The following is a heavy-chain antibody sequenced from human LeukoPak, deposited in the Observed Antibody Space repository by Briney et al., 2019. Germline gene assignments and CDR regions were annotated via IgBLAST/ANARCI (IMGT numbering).Heavy chain of an antibody. CDR2: ICYSGST. V-gene: IGHV4-39*01. J-gene: IGHJ3*02. D-gene: IGHD3-10*01. CDR3: ASYYGHDAFDI. Sequence: PSETLSLTCTVSGGSISSSSYYWGWIRQPPGKGLEWIGSICYSGSTYYNPSLKSRVTISVDTSKNQFSLKLSSVTAADTAVYYCASYYGHDAFDIWGQGTMVTVSS. CDR1: GGSISSSSYY.